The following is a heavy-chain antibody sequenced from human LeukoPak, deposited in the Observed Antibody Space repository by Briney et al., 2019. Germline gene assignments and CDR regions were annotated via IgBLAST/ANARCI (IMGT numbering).Heavy chain of an antibody. CDR2: ISRNSRYI. D-gene: IGHD6-13*01. V-gene: IGHV3-21*06. J-gene: IGHJ4*02. CDR1: GFTFSTHS. CDR3: ARVAEAAAFDS. Sequence: KTGGSLRLSCAASGFTFSTHSMNWVRQAPGKGLEWVSSISRNSRYIYYADSMRGRFTISRDNAENSLYLQMNSLKPEDTAVYYCARVAEAAAFDSWGQGTLVTVSS.